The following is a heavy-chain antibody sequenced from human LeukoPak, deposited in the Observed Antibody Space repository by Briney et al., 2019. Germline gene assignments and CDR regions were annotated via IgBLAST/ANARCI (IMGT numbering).Heavy chain of an antibody. J-gene: IGHJ4*02. CDR1: GGPISSGGYY. CDR3: ARGLVVVPFDY. V-gene: IGHV4-31*03. CDR2: IYYSGST. Sequence: SETLSLTCTVSGGPISSGGYYWSWIRQHPGKGLEWIGYIYYSGSTYYNPSLKSRVTISVDTSKNQFSLKLSSVTAADTAVYYCARGLVVVPFDYWGQGTLVTVSS. D-gene: IGHD6-6*01.